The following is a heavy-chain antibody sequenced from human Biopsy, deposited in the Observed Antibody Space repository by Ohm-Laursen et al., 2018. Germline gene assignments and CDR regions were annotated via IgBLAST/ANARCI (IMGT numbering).Heavy chain of an antibody. V-gene: IGHV1-2*02. CDR3: ARDKYRSWNYFDN. J-gene: IGHJ4*02. CDR1: RYTFSGYY. D-gene: IGHD6-19*01. CDR2: INPDSGVT. Sequence: SVKVSCKASRYTFSGYYMHWVRQAPGQGLEWMGWINPDSGVTNYAQKFQGRVTMTRDTSISTAYMELSRLGSDDTAVYYCARDKYRSWNYFDNWGQGSLVTVSS.